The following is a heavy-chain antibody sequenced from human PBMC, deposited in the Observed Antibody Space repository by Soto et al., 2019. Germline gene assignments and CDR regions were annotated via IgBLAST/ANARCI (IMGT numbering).Heavy chain of an antibody. J-gene: IGHJ4*01. V-gene: IGHV6-1*01. CDR3: ARGEQYSARIFDY. Sequence: PSPTLSLTCALTGDSVSSNGAGWSWVRQSPSRGLEWLGRTYYRSKWYYEYAVSVRGRITINPDTSKNQYSLQLNSVTPEDTAVYFFARGEQYSARIFDYWGQGTLVTVSS. D-gene: IGHD1-26*01. CDR1: GDSVSSNGAG. CDR2: TYYRSKWYY.